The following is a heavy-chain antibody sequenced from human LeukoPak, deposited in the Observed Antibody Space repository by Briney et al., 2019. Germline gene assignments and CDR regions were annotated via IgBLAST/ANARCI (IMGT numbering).Heavy chain of an antibody. CDR2: ITYSGST. CDR1: GGSISNYF. V-gene: IGHV4-59*01. J-gene: IGHJ4*02. CDR3: ARGTYCSGGSCYSGFDY. D-gene: IGHD2-15*01. Sequence: SETLSLTCTVSGGSISNYFWSWIRQPPGKGLEWIGFITYSGSTDHNPSLKSRVTISVDASKNQFSLKLTSVTAADTAVYYCARGTYCSGGSCYSGFDYWGQGTLVTVSS.